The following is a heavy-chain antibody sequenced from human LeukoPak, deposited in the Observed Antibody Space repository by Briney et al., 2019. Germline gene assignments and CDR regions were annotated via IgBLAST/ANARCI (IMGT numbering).Heavy chain of an antibody. CDR3: VRDLWGSDY. D-gene: IGHD7-27*01. CDR2: VNTDGGST. CDR1: GGSIRDLT. J-gene: IGHJ4*02. Sequence: GGSLRLSCSVSGGSIRDLTMHWVRQAPGKGLEYVSVVNTDGGSTHYGDSVRGRFTVSRDNSKNAVYLQMSSLRSDDTAVYYCVRDLWGSDYWGQGTLVTVSS. V-gene: IGHV3-64D*09.